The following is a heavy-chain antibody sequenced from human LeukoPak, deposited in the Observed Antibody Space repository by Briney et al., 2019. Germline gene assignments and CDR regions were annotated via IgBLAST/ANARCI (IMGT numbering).Heavy chain of an antibody. CDR2: ISGDGGST. J-gene: IGHJ6*02. CDR3: AKGLDNSDYYGMDV. Sequence: GGSLRLSCAASGFTFDDYAMHWVRHAPGKGLEWVSLISGDGGSTYYADSVKGRFTISRDNSKNSLYLQMNSLRTEDTALYYCAKGLDNSDYYGMDVWGQGTTVTVSS. V-gene: IGHV3-43*02. D-gene: IGHD4-23*01. CDR1: GFTFDDYA.